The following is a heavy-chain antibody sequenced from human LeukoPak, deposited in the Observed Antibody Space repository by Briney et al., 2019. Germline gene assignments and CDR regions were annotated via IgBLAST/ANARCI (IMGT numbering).Heavy chain of an antibody. Sequence: GGSLRLSCAASGFVVNYTFMSWFRQAPGKGLEWVSVIYTRGNKFYADSVKGRFTISRDNSENTLYLQMNNLRAEDTAVYYCARPHNSSLDNAFDIWGQGTRVTVSS. CDR3: ARPHNSSLDNAFDI. CDR1: GFVVNYTF. D-gene: IGHD6-13*01. V-gene: IGHV3-53*01. J-gene: IGHJ3*02. CDR2: IYTRGNK.